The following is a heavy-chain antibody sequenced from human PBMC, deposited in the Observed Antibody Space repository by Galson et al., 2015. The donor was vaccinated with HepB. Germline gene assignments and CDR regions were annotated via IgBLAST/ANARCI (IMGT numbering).Heavy chain of an antibody. J-gene: IGHJ6*02. CDR1: GFTFSSYA. D-gene: IGHD3-22*01. CDR3: LTDYVYDSSGYYYYYGMDV. Sequence: SLRLSCAASGFTFSSYAMHWVRQAPGKGLEYVSAISSNGGSTYYADSVKGRFTISRDNSKNTLYLQMSSLRAEDTAVYYCLTDYVYDSSGYYYYYGMDVWGQGTTVTVSS. V-gene: IGHV3-64D*06. CDR2: ISSNGGST.